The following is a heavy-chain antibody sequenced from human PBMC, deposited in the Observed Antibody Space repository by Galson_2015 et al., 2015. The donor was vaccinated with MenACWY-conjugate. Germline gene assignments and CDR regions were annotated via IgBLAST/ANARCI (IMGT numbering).Heavy chain of an antibody. Sequence: SLRLCCAVSGFTVSDYALYWVRQAPGKGLEWVALISYDASSEDYTSSVKGRFSIARDNSNSTLFLQMNSLRPEDTDVYYCARDRSGWLRYFYGMDVWGRGTTVTVSS. CDR3: ARDRSGWLRYFYGMDV. CDR2: ISYDASSE. J-gene: IGHJ6*02. V-gene: IGHV3-30*04. D-gene: IGHD6-19*01. CDR1: GFTVSDYA.